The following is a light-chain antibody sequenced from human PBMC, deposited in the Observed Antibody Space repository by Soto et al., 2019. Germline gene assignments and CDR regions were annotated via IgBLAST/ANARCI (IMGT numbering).Light chain of an antibody. Sequence: QSALTQPASVSGSPGQSITISCTGTSSDVGSYYLVSWYQHHPGKAPKLIIYEDTKRPSGTSNRFSGSKSGNTASLTISGLQAEDEADYYCCSFAGARVMFGGGTKATVL. V-gene: IGLV2-23*01. CDR3: CSFAGARVM. CDR1: SSDVGSYYL. CDR2: EDT. J-gene: IGLJ3*02.